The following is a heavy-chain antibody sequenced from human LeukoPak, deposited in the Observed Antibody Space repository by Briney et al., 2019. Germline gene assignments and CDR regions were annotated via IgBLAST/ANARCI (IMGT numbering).Heavy chain of an antibody. CDR2: ISYDGSNK. D-gene: IGHD3-22*01. CDR1: GFTFSSYA. V-gene: IGHV3-30-3*01. J-gene: IGHJ4*02. Sequence: GGSLRLSCAASGFTFSSYAMHWVRQAPGKGLEWVAVISYDGSNKYYADSVKGRFTISRDNSKNTLYLQMNSLRAEDTAVYYCARDNYYDSSGYYYEWGQGTLVTVSS. CDR3: ARDNYYDSSGYYYE.